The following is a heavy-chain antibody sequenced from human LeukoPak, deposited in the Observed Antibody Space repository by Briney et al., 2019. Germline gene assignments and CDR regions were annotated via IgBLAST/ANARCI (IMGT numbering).Heavy chain of an antibody. CDR2: INPNSGDT. CDR1: GYTFTGYH. Sequence: ASVKVSCKASGYTFTGYHMHWVRQAPGQGLEWMGRINPNSGDTNYAQNFQGRVTMTRDTSISTAYMELSRLRSDDTAVYYCARAQDPAKYCSSTSCLYGMDVWGQGTTVTVSS. D-gene: IGHD2-2*01. J-gene: IGHJ6*02. V-gene: IGHV1-2*06. CDR3: ARAQDPAKYCSSTSCLYGMDV.